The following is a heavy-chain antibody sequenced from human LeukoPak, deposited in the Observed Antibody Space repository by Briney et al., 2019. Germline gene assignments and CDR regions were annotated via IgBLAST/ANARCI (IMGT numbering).Heavy chain of an antibody. CDR3: ARGQRLFGYYYYYMDV. CDR2: IYYSGST. CDR1: GGSISSSSYY. V-gene: IGHV4-39*01. Sequence: PSETLSLTCTVSGGSISSSSYYWGWIRQPPGKGLEWIGSIYYSGSTYYNPSLKSRVTISVDTSKNQFSLKLSSVTAADTAVYYCARGQRLFGYYYYYMDVWGKGSTVTVSS. J-gene: IGHJ6*03. D-gene: IGHD5-12*01.